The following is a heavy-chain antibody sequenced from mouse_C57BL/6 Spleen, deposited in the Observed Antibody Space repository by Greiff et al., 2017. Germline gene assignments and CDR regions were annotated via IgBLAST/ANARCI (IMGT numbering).Heavy chain of an antibody. Sequence: EVQRVESGPGLVKPSQSLSLTCSVTGYSITSGYYWNWIRQFPGNKLEWMGYISYDGSNNYNPSLKNRISITRDTSKNQFFLKLNSVTTEDTATYYCAREGEKRHFDYWGQGTTLTVSS. CDR3: AREGEKRHFDY. CDR2: ISYDGSN. CDR1: GYSITSGYY. J-gene: IGHJ2*01. D-gene: IGHD1-2*01. V-gene: IGHV3-6*01.